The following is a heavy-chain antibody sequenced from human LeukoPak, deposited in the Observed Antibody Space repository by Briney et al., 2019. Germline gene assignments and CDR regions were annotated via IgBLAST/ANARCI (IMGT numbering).Heavy chain of an antibody. CDR2: INQDGSEE. V-gene: IGHV3-7*01. CDR3: VRDGGVSGYDLLDY. CDR1: GFTFSNYW. D-gene: IGHD5-12*01. Sequence: GGSLRLSCAASGFTFSNYWMTWVRQAPGKGLEWVAHINQDGSEEHYMDSAKARFTTSRDNAKNSLSLQMNSLRAEDTAVYYCVRDGGVSGYDLLDYWGQGTLVTVSS. J-gene: IGHJ4*02.